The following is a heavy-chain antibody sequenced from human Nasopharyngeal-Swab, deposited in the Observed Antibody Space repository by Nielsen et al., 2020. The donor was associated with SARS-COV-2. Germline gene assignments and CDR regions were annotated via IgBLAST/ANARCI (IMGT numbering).Heavy chain of an antibody. CDR1: GFTFSSYG. Sequence: GGSLRLSCAASGFTFSSYGMHWVRQAPGKGLEWEAVISYDGSNKYYADSVKGRFTISRDNSKNTLYLQMNSLRAEDTAVYYCARGSGSYKEILFDYWGQGTLVTVSS. D-gene: IGHD1-26*01. CDR3: ARGSGSYKEILFDY. V-gene: IGHV3-30*03. CDR2: ISYDGSNK. J-gene: IGHJ4*02.